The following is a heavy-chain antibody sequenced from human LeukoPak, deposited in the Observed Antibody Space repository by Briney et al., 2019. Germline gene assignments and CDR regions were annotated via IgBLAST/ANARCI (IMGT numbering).Heavy chain of an antibody. J-gene: IGHJ4*02. V-gene: IGHV3-48*03. CDR3: ARKPQGRVAAIGDY. Sequence: GGSLRLSCAASGFTFSSYEMNWVRQAPGKGLEWVSYISSSGSTMYYADSVKGRFTISRDNAKNSLYLQMNSLRAEDTAVYYCARKPQGRVAAIGDYWGQGTLVTVSS. CDR1: GFTFSSYE. CDR2: ISSSGSTM. D-gene: IGHD1-26*01.